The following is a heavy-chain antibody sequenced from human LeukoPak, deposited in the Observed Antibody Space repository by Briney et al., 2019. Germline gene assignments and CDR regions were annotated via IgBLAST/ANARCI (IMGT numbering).Heavy chain of an antibody. V-gene: IGHV3-48*04. CDR2: IRGSGSVT. D-gene: IGHD2-8*01. CDR3: VRDPDALDY. Sequence: GGSLRLSCAVSGFTFSSYSMNWVRQVSGRGLEWVSYIRGSGSVTHYADSVRGRFTISRDNAKNSLYLQMNSLRADDTAVYYCVRDPDALDYWGQGTLVTVSS. J-gene: IGHJ4*02. CDR1: GFTFSSYS.